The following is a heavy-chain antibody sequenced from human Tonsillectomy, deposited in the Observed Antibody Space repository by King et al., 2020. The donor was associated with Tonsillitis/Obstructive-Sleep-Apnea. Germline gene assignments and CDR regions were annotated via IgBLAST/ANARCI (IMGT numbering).Heavy chain of an antibody. CDR3: ARHCSVTTIDY. J-gene: IGHJ4*02. D-gene: IGHD3-10*02. CDR1: GYSFSNYW. CDR2: IYPGDSDT. V-gene: IGHV5-51*01. Sequence: QLVQSGAEVKKPGESLKISCKGSGYSFSNYWIGWVRQMPGKGLEWMGIIYPGDSDTRYSPSFQGQVTISSDKSISTAYLQWSILKASDTAIYYCARHCSVTTIDYWGQGTLVTVSP.